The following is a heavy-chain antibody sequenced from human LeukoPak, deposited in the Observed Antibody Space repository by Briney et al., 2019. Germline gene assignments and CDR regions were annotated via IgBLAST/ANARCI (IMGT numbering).Heavy chain of an antibody. D-gene: IGHD4-17*01. J-gene: IGHJ2*01. CDR3: ARGAVTTAVXWHFSL. CDR2: MNPAGDNA. CDR1: GYTFTNYY. V-gene: IGHV1-8*01. Sequence: ASVKVSCKASGYTFTNYYISWVRQATGQGLEWMGWMNPAGDNAGYAQKFQGRMTLTRDTSVSTVYMELSSLRSEDTAVYYCARGAVTTAVXWHFSLWGRGTLVTVSS.